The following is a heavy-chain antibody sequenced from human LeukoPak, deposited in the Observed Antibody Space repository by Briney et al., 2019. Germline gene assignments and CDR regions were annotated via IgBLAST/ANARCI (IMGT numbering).Heavy chain of an antibody. V-gene: IGHV3-74*01. CDR1: GFTFSDYR. CDR3: VRDRGYSYGSTYFDY. D-gene: IGHD5-18*01. CDR2: ISGGGSAT. J-gene: IGHJ4*02. Sequence: PGGSLRLSCAASGFTFSDYRMHWVRQPPGKGLEWVSVISGGGSATDYADSVKGRFTISRDDAKNTLYLQMSSLSAEDTAVYYCVRDRGYSYGSTYFDYWGRGTLVTVSS.